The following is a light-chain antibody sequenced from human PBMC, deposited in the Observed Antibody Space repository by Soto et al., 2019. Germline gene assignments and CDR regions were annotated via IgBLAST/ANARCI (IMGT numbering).Light chain of an antibody. Sequence: EIVVTQSPATLSVSPGERATLSCRSSQSVGNNFAWYQQKPGQAPRLLILATATRATGVPARFSGSGSRTEFTLTISTLQSEDFAVYYCQRYGYWTLNFDGGAKVEIE. CDR1: QSVGNN. CDR3: QRYGYWTLN. CDR2: ATA. J-gene: IGKJ4*01. V-gene: IGKV3-15*01.